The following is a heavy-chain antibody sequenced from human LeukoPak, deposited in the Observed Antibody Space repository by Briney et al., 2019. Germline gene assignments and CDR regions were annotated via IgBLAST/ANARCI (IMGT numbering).Heavy chain of an antibody. V-gene: IGHV4-61*01. D-gene: IGHD3-16*02. Sequence: PSETLSLTCTVSGGSVSSGSYYWSWIRHPPGKGLEWIGYIYYSGSTNYNPSLKSRVTISVDTSKNQSSLKLSSVTAADTAVYYCASEGMITFGGVIVMGGGYFDYWGQGTLVTVSS. CDR2: IYYSGST. J-gene: IGHJ4*02. CDR3: ASEGMITFGGVIVMGGGYFDY. CDR1: GGSVSSGSYY.